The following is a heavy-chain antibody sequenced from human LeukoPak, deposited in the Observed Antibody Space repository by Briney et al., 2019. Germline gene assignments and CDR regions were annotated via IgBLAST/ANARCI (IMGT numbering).Heavy chain of an antibody. CDR1: GGSFSGYY. D-gene: IGHD3-9*01. CDR2: INHSGST. Sequence: SETLSLTCAVYGGSFSGYYWSWIRQPPGKGLEWIGEINHSGSTNYNPSLKSRVTISVDTSKNQFSLKLSSVTADDTAVYYCAKVSYYDILTGYYNVIDYFDYWGQGTLVTVSS. CDR3: AKVSYYDILTGYYNVIDYFDY. J-gene: IGHJ4*02. V-gene: IGHV4-34*01.